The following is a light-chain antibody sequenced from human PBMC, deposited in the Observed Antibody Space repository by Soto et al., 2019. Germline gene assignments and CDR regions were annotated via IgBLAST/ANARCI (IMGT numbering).Light chain of an antibody. V-gene: IGKV3-11*01. CDR1: QSISSY. CDR2: DAS. CDR3: QQRSSWPLT. Sequence: EIVLTQSLPTVCFSPGENATFSCRASQSISSYLAWYQQKPGQPPRLLIYDASNRATGVPARFSGSGSGTDFTLSISSLETDDFAVYYCQQRSSWPLTSGGASKVDIK. J-gene: IGKJ4*01.